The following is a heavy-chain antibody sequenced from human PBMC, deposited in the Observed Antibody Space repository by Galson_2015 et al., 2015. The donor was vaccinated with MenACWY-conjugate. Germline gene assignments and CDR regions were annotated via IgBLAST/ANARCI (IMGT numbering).Heavy chain of an antibody. Sequence: SETLSLTCAVYDGSFSGSYWSWIRQPPGKGLEWIGEINHSGSTNYNPSLKSRVTISVDTSKNQFSLKLSSVTAADTAVYYCARESRGETDAFDIWGQGTMVTVSS. J-gene: IGHJ3*02. CDR1: DGSFSGSY. CDR3: ARESRGETDAFDI. V-gene: IGHV4-34*01. D-gene: IGHD3-10*01. CDR2: INHSGST.